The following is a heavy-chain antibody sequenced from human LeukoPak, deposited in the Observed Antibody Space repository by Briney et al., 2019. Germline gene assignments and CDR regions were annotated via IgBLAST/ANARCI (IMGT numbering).Heavy chain of an antibody. CDR3: AKDYYIAQYAFDL. V-gene: IGHV3-30*02. Sequence: GGSLRLSCAASGFTFSTYGMHWVRQAPGKGLEWVAFIRYDGSNIYYADSVKGRFTISRDNSKNTLYLQMTSLRAEDTAVYFCAKDYYIAQYAFDLRGQGTMVTVSS. CDR1: GFTFSTYG. CDR2: IRYDGSNI. D-gene: IGHD3-10*01. J-gene: IGHJ3*01.